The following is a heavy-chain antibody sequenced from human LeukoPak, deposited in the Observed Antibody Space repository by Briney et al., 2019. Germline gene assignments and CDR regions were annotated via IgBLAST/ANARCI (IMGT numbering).Heavy chain of an antibody. CDR3: ARLGVAGDPSSAEYFQH. CDR2: ISLYNPKT. V-gene: IGHV1-18*01. D-gene: IGHD6-19*01. CDR1: GHTFTSYA. J-gene: IGHJ1*01. Sequence: GASVKVSCKASGHTFTSYAITWVRQAPGQGLDWMGWISLYNPKTNYAQKFQGRVTMTTDTSTSTAYMELMSLRSDDTAVYYCARLGVAGDPSSAEYFQHWGQGTLVIVSS.